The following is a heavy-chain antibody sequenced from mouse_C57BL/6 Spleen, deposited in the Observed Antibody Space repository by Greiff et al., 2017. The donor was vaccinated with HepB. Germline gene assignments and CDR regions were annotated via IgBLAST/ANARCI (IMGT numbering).Heavy chain of an antibody. CDR3: TRRHDGSSYGY. J-gene: IGHJ2*01. CDR1: GFTFSDAW. Sequence: EVKLVESGGGLVQPGGSMKLSCAASGFTFSDAWMDWVRQSPEKGLEWVAEIRNKANNHATYYAESVKGRFTISKDDSKSDVHLQRNRLRAEDAGLYYCTRRHDGSSYGYWGQGTTLTVSS. CDR2: IRNKANNHAT. V-gene: IGHV6-6*01. D-gene: IGHD1-1*01.